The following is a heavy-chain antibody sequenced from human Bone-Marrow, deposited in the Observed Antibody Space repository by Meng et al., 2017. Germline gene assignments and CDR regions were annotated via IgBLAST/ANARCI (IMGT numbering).Heavy chain of an antibody. J-gene: IGHJ4*02. CDR2: ISSSSSYI. V-gene: IGHV3-21*01. CDR1: GFTFSSYS. D-gene: IGHD3-22*01. Sequence: ETLSLTCAASGFTFSSYSMNWVRQAPGKGLEWVSSISSSSSYIYYADSVKGRFTISRDNAKNSLYLQMNSLRAEDTAVYYCARDYDSSGYCDYWGQGTLVTVSS. CDR3: ARDYDSSGYCDY.